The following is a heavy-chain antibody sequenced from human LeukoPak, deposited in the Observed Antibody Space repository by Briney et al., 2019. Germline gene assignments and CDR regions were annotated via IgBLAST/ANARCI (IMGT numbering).Heavy chain of an antibody. V-gene: IGHV3-30*03. CDR1: GFTFSSYG. J-gene: IGHJ4*02. CDR3: AREAAAAFDY. D-gene: IGHD6-13*01. CDR2: ISYDGSNK. Sequence: GGSLRLSCAASGFTFSSYGMHWVRQVPGKGPEWVTVISYDGSNKYYADSVKGRFTISRDNSKNTLYLQMNSLRAEDTAVYYCAREAAAAFDYWGQGTLVTVSS.